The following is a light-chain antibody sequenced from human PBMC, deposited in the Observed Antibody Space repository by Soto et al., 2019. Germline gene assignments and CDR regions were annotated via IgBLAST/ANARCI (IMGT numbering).Light chain of an antibody. CDR2: EVT. CDR1: TNDVGFYSL. CDR3: CSYSDTNTYV. V-gene: IGLV2-23*02. J-gene: IGLJ1*01. Sequence: QSALTQPASVSGSPGQSISISCTGTTNDVGFYSLVSWFQQHPGKAPKLIIYEVTERPSGVSSRFSGSKSGNTASLTISGIQAEDEADYYCCSYSDTNTYVFGSGTRSPS.